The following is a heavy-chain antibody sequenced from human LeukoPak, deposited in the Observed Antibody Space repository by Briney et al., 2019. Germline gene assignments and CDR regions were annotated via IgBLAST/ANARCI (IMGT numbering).Heavy chain of an antibody. Sequence: GGSLRLPCAASGFTFSRSWMTWVRQAPGKGLEFVANINQDGSVKNYVDSVKGRFTISRDNAKNSLYLQMNNLRAEDTAVYYCAREPQEGFDYWGQGTLVTISS. V-gene: IGHV3-7*01. CDR2: INQDGSVK. J-gene: IGHJ4*02. CDR3: AREPQEGFDY. CDR1: GFTFSRSW.